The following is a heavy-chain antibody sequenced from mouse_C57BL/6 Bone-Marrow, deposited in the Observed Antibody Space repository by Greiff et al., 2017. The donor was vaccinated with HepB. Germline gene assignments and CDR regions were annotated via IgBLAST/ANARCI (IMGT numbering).Heavy chain of an antibody. D-gene: IGHD2-3*01. CDR1: GFTFTDYY. V-gene: IGHV7-3*01. CDR3: ARWVYDCSRAY. CDR2: IRNKANGYTT. Sequence: EVQLMESGGGLVQPGGSLSLSCAASGFTFTDYYMSWVRQPPGKALEWLGFIRNKANGYTTEYSASVKGRFTISRDNSKSVLYLQMNALRAEDSATYSCARWVYDCSRAYWGWGTRVTVSA. J-gene: IGHJ3*01.